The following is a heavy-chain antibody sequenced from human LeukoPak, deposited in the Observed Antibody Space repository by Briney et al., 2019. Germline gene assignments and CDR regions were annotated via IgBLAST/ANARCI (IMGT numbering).Heavy chain of an antibody. CDR2: ISNDGSSK. Sequence: GGSLRLSCAASGFTFSTYAVDWVRQAPGKGLEWVAVISNDGSSKYYADSVKGRFTISRDNSKNTLYLQMNSLRAEDTAVYYCARDSGSYFVGYYFDYWGQGTLVTVSS. J-gene: IGHJ4*02. V-gene: IGHV3-30*04. CDR3: ARDSGSYFVGYYFDY. CDR1: GFTFSTYA. D-gene: IGHD1-26*01.